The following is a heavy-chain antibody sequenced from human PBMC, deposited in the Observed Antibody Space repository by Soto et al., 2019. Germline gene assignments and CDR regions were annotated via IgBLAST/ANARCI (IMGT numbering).Heavy chain of an antibody. J-gene: IGHJ2*01. Sequence: QVQLVESGGGVVQPGRSLRLSCAASGFTFSSYGMHWVRQAPGKGLEWVAVIWYDGSNKYYEDSVKGRVTISRDNTKNKRYLKMNRPSAAYRAVFYYLGGQSLLVSDLSKSDWDFDRWGRGTEVTVPA. CDR2: IWYDGSNK. CDR3: LGGQSLLVSDLSKSDWDFDR. CDR1: GFTFSSYG. D-gene: IGHD3-10*01. V-gene: IGHV3-33*01.